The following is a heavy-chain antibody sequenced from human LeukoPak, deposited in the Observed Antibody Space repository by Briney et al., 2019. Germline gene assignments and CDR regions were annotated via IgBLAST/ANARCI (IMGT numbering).Heavy chain of an antibody. Sequence: PSETLSLTCTVSGGSISSSSYYWGWIRQPPGKGLEWIGSIYYSGSTYYSPSLKSRVTISVDTSKNQFSLKLSSVTAADTAVYYCARRPHSLIAVGYYFDYWGQGTLVTVSS. CDR3: ARRPHSLIAVGYYFDY. CDR2: IYYSGST. CDR1: GGSISSSSYY. D-gene: IGHD6-19*01. V-gene: IGHV4-39*07. J-gene: IGHJ4*02.